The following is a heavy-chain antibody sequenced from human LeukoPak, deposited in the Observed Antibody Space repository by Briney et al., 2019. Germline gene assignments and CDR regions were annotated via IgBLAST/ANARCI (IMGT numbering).Heavy chain of an antibody. Sequence: GGSLRLSCAASGFTFSSYAMSWVRQAPGKGLEWVSAISGSGGSTYYADSVKGRFTISRGNSKNTLYLQMNSLRAEDTAVYYCATYYAHVPFDYWGQGTLVTVSS. CDR1: GFTFSSYA. D-gene: IGHD2/OR15-2a*01. J-gene: IGHJ4*02. CDR3: ATYYAHVPFDY. CDR2: ISGSGGST. V-gene: IGHV3-23*01.